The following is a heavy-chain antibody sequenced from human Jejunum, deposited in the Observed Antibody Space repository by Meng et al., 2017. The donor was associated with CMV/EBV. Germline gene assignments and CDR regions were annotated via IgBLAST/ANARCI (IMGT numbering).Heavy chain of an antibody. D-gene: IGHD4-17*01. CDR2: ITGSGDII. Sequence: LAFAASDFPFGAYDVTWVRQAPGKGLEWVSYITGSGDIIYYADSVKGRFTISRDNAKSSLYLEINSLRAEDTAVYYCARGNYGFDYWGQGTLVTVSS. J-gene: IGHJ4*02. CDR1: DFPFGAYD. CDR3: ARGNYGFDY. V-gene: IGHV3-11*01.